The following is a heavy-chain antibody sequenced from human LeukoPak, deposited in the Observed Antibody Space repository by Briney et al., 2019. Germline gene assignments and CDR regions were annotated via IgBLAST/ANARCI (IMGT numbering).Heavy chain of an antibody. Sequence: GRSLRLSCAASGFTFSDYAMHWVRQAPGKGLEWVAVISYGGTNEYYADSVKGRFSISRDNSKNTLYLQMNSLRADDTAVYYCGGKKPKTGFFGMGLWGQGAKVTVSS. CDR1: GFTFSDYA. J-gene: IGHJ6*02. CDR3: GGKKPKTGFFGMGL. V-gene: IGHV3-30*04. CDR2: ISYGGTNE. D-gene: IGHD7-27*01.